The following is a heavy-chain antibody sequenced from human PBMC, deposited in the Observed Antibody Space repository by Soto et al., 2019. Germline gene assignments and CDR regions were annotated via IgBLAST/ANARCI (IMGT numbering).Heavy chain of an antibody. D-gene: IGHD2-2*01. Sequence: EVQLLESGGGLVQPGGSVRLSCAASGFRFSTYAQNWVRQAPGKGLEWVSVISGSGDRTYYADSVKGRFTISRDNSKNKLYLQMNRLRAEDTAVYYCASPIVVLEVMDSDYYYYGMDVWGQGTAVTVSS. V-gene: IGHV3-23*01. CDR1: GFRFSTYA. CDR2: ISGSGDRT. CDR3: ASPIVVLEVMDSDYYYYGMDV. J-gene: IGHJ6*02.